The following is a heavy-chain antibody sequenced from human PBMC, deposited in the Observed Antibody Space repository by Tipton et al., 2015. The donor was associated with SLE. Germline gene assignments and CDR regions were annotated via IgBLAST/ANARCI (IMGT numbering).Heavy chain of an antibody. J-gene: IGHJ3*02. D-gene: IGHD2-21*01. V-gene: IGHV4-38-2*02. CDR3: ARSSSVFDAFDI. CDR1: GYSISSGYY. Sequence: TLSLTCTVSGYSISSGYYWGWIRQPPGKGLEWIGSIYHSGSTYYNPSLKSRVTISVDTSKNQFSLKLSSVTAADTAVYYCARSSSVFDAFDIWGQGTMVTVSS. CDR2: IYHSGST.